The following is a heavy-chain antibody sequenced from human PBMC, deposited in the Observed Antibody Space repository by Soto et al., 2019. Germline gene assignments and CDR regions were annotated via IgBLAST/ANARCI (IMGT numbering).Heavy chain of an antibody. Sequence: ASAKVSCKASGYTFTSYYMHWVRQAPGQGLEWMGIINPSGGSTSYAQKFQGRVTMTRDTSTSTVYMELSSLRSEDTAVYYCARASMGYYYYYYYMDVWGKGTTVTVSS. J-gene: IGHJ6*03. V-gene: IGHV1-46*01. D-gene: IGHD1-26*01. CDR1: GYTFTSYY. CDR2: INPSGGST. CDR3: ARASMGYYYYYYYMDV.